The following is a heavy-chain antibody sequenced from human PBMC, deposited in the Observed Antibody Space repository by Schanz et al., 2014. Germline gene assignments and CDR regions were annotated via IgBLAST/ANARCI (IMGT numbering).Heavy chain of an antibody. Sequence: VQLLESGGALVRPGGSLRLSCAASGFTFTGYVMTWVRQAPGKGLEWVSGLSASGGHTYYADSVKGRFTISRDNSKNTVYLEMNNVRVDDTAVYYCAKGVGGGLLLGSTFDNWDQWTMVTVTS. J-gene: IGHJ3*02. CDR3: AKGVGGGLLLGSTFDN. V-gene: IGHV3-23*01. CDR2: LSASGGHT. D-gene: IGHD3-16*01. CDR1: GFTFTGYV.